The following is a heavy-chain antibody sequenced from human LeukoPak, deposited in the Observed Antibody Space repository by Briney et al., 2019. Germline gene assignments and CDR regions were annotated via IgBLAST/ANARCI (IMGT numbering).Heavy chain of an antibody. CDR2: INGDGSST. V-gene: IGHV3-74*01. Sequence: PGGSLRLSCAASGFTFSSYWMHWFRQAPGKGLVWVSRINGDGSSTSYADSVKGRFTISRDNAKNTLYLQMNSLRAEDTAVYYCARRQFNWGSAFDIWGQGTMVTVSS. CDR1: GFTFSSYW. D-gene: IGHD7-27*01. J-gene: IGHJ3*02. CDR3: ARRQFNWGSAFDI.